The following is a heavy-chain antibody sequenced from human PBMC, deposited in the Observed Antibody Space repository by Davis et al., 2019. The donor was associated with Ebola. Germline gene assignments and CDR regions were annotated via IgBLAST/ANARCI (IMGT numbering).Heavy chain of an antibody. Sequence: PSETLSLTCAVSGDTISSSRYHWGWVRQSPDKGLEWIGNFYDSGSTYYNPSFRSRVTISVDSTNNHFSLRLTPVTAADTAVYYCARLSPVGATVDYWGQGSLVTVSS. CDR2: FYDSGST. CDR1: GDTISSSRYH. V-gene: IGHV4-39*02. CDR3: ARLSPVGATVDY. D-gene: IGHD1-26*01. J-gene: IGHJ4*02.